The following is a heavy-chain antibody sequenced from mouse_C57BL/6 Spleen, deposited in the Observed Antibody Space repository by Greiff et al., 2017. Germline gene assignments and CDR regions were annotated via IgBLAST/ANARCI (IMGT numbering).Heavy chain of an antibody. J-gene: IGHJ1*03. V-gene: IGHV1-19*01. CDR2: INPYNGGT. Sequence: EVQLQQSGPVLVKPGASVKMSCKASGYTFTDYYMNWVKQSHGKSLEWIGVINPYNGGTSYNQKFKGKATLTVDKSSSTAYMELNSLTSEDSAVYYCARRETSYWYFDVWGTGTTVTVSS. CDR3: ARRETSYWYFDV. CDR1: GYTFTDYY.